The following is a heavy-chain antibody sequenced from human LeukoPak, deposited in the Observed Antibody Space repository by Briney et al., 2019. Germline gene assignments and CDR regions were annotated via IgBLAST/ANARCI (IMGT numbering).Heavy chain of an antibody. Sequence: SETLSLTCTVSGGSIISGDYYWRWLRQPPGKGLEGLGYIYYSGTTSYNSSLQSRVTMSVDTSKNQFSLKLNSVTAADTAGYYCASIGYCSGGSCLYFDHWGQGTLVTVSS. CDR1: GGSIISGDYY. CDR3: ASIGYCSGGSCLYFDH. V-gene: IGHV4-30-4*01. D-gene: IGHD2-15*01. J-gene: IGHJ4*02. CDR2: IYYSGTT.